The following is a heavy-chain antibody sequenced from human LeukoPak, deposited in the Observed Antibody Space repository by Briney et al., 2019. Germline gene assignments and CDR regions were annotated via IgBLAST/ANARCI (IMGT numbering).Heavy chain of an antibody. D-gene: IGHD3-22*01. CDR2: INYSGTT. Sequence: KTSETLSLTCTVSGGSFGTYYWSWVRQPPGKGLEWIGYINYSGTTNYNPSLKSRVTISVDTSKNQLSLKLSSVTAADTAVYYCARGTMMVGPWGQGTQVTVSS. CDR1: GGSFGTYY. CDR3: ARGTMMVGP. V-gene: IGHV4-59*01. J-gene: IGHJ5*02.